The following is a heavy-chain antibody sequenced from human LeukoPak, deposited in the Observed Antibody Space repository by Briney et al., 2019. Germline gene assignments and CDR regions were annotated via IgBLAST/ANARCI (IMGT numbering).Heavy chain of an antibody. Sequence: GGSLRLSCAASGFTLSSYGMSWVRQAPGKGLEWVSAISGSGGSTYYADSVKGRFIISRDNSKNTLYLQMNSLRAEDTAVYYCASNDYGDYGFDYWGQGTLVTVSS. D-gene: IGHD4-17*01. CDR1: GFTLSSYG. CDR2: ISGSGGST. J-gene: IGHJ4*02. CDR3: ASNDYGDYGFDY. V-gene: IGHV3-23*01.